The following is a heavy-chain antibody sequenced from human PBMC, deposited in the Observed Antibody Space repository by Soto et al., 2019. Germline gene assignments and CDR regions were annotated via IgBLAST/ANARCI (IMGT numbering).Heavy chain of an antibody. CDR3: ATGAYCSGGSCSEYYYYHDGMDL. Sequence: SVRVSCKTSGFTYRSSAVQWVRQARGQRLEWIGWLVVGTGNTNYAQKFQQRVTISSDRSTNTVSMELRSLTSEDTAVYYCATGAYCSGGSCSEYYYYHDGMDLWX. J-gene: IGHJ6*02. D-gene: IGHD2-15*01. V-gene: IGHV1-58*01. CDR1: GFTYRSSA. CDR2: LVVGTGNT.